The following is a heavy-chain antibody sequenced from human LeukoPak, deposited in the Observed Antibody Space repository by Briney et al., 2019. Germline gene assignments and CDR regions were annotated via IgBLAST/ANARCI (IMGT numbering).Heavy chain of an antibody. Sequence: PGGSLRLSCAASGFTFSSYWMSWVRQAPGKGLEWVANINQGGSDKHYVDSRFTISREHANNSLYLQMNSLRAEDTAVYYCVRESRSGSYSGYWGQGTLVTVSS. V-gene: IGHV3-7*01. CDR2: INQGGSDK. D-gene: IGHD1-26*01. CDR3: VRESRSGSYSGY. J-gene: IGHJ4*02. CDR1: GFTFSSYW.